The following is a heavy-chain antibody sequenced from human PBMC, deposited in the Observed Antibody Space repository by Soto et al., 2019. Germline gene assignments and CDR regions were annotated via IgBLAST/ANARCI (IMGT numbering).Heavy chain of an antibody. Sequence: SETLSLTCTVSGGSISSGGYYWSWIRQHPGKGLEWICYIYYSGNTYYNPSLKSRLSISLYTSKNHFSLKLNSVTAADTAVYYCASSPGYCSSTSCYGFDSWGQGTLVTVSS. CDR1: GGSISSGGYY. J-gene: IGHJ4*02. V-gene: IGHV4-31*03. CDR2: IYYSGNT. CDR3: ASSPGYCSSTSCYGFDS. D-gene: IGHD2-2*01.